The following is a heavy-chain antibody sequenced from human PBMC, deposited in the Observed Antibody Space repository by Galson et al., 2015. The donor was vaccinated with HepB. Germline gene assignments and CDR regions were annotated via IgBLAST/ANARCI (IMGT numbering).Heavy chain of an antibody. CDR1: GDSVSSNSAA. CDR3: ARDEAAAGTDYFDY. J-gene: IGHJ4*02. CDR2: TYFRSKWYN. Sequence: CAISGDSVSSNSAAWNWIRQSPSRGLEWLGRTYFRSKWYNDYAVSVKSRITINPDTSKNQFSLQLNSVTPEDTAVYYCARDEAAAGTDYFDYWGQGTLVTVSS. D-gene: IGHD6-13*01. V-gene: IGHV6-1*01.